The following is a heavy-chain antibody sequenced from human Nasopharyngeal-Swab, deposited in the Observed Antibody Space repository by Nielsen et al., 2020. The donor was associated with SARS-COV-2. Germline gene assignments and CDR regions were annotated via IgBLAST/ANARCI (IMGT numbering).Heavy chain of an antibody. CDR1: GFSFSEYA. J-gene: IGHJ4*02. D-gene: IGHD1-26*01. V-gene: IGHV3-23*01. Sequence: GESLKISCAASGFSFSEYAFHWVRQAPGKGLEWVSVISGGGESTHYADSVKGRFSISRVDFRETVYLQMDSLRAEDTAVYYCAKDPSFVGSLQFDQWGRGTLVTVSS. CDR3: AKDPSFVGSLQFDQ. CDR2: ISGGGEST.